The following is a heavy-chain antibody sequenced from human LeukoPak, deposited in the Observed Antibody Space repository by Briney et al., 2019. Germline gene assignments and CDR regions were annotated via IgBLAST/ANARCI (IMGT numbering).Heavy chain of an antibody. CDR2: IHYTGIT. Sequence: KPSETLSLTCIVSGGSMNNYYWSWIRQPPGKGLEWIAYIHYTGITNYNPFLKSRVTISLDTSKNQFSLKLNSVTAADTACYYCARILEGSGAAFDIWGQGTMVTVSS. V-gene: IGHV4-59*01. J-gene: IGHJ3*02. D-gene: IGHD1-26*01. CDR3: ARILEGSGAAFDI. CDR1: GGSMNNYY.